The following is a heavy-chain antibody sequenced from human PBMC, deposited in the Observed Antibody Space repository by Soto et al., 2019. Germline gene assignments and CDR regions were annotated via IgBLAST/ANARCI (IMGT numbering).Heavy chain of an antibody. CDR1: RFTFRNYG. J-gene: IGHJ6*02. V-gene: IGHV3-23*01. D-gene: IGHD3-10*01. CDR3: AKRYGSGSYRDFNSYYGMDI. CDR2: ISPTGEQR. Sequence: GGSLRLSCAASRFTFRNYGMSWVRQGPGKGLEWVSGISPTGEQRFYVDSVKGRFFISRDNSQNTLSLEMSNLRADDTAVYYCAKRYGSGSYRDFNSYYGMDIWGQGTSITVSS.